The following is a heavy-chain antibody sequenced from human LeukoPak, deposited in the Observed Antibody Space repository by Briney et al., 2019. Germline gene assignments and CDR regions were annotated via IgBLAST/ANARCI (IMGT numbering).Heavy chain of an antibody. D-gene: IGHD2-8*01. J-gene: IGHJ4*02. Sequence: GGSLRLSCAASGCTFSSYAVSWVRQAPGKGLEWVSSISGSGGSTYSADSVKGRFTISRDNSKNTLYLQMNSLRAEDTALYYCAKDRSCTNDICHGDFDYWGQGTLVTVSS. V-gene: IGHV3-23*01. CDR1: GCTFSSYA. CDR2: ISGSGGST. CDR3: AKDRSCTNDICHGDFDY.